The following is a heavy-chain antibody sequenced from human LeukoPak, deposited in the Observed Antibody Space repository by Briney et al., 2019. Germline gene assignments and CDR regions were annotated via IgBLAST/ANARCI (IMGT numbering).Heavy chain of an antibody. CDR1: GFTFDDYA. J-gene: IGHJ6*03. V-gene: IGHV3-43D*03. CDR3: AKDDLGSGDYYYMDV. CDR2: ISWDGGST. Sequence: PGGSLRLSCAASGFTFDDYAMHWVRQAPGKGLEWVSLISWDGGSTYYADSVKGRFTISRDNSKNSLYLQMNSPRAEDTALYYCAKDDLGSGDYYYMDVWGKGTTVTVSS. D-gene: IGHD3-10*01.